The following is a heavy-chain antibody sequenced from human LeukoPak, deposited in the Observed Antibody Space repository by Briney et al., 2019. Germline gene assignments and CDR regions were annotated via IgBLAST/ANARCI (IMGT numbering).Heavy chain of an antibody. D-gene: IGHD2-8*01. CDR2: ISYDRSNK. V-gene: IGHV3-30*04. CDR1: GFTFSSYA. J-gene: IGHJ4*02. Sequence: PGGSLRLSCAASGFTFSSYAMHWVRQAPGKGLEWVAVISYDRSNKYYADSVKGRFTISRDNSKNTLYLQMNSLRAEDTAVYYCARGLNGAPGREGLNRGQGTLVTVSS. CDR3: ARGLNGAPGREGLN.